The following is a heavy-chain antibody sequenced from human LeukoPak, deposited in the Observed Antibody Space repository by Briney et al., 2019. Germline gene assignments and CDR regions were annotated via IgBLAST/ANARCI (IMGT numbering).Heavy chain of an antibody. CDR3: ARDIGDYSFDY. CDR1: GFTVSSNY. CDR2: IYSGGST. Sequence: GGSLRLSCAASGFTVSSNYMSWVRQAPGKGLEWVSVIYSGGSTYYADSVKGRFTISRDNSKNTLYLQTNSLRAEDTAVYYCARDIGDYSFDYWGQGTQVTVSS. D-gene: IGHD4-17*01. V-gene: IGHV3-53*01. J-gene: IGHJ4*02.